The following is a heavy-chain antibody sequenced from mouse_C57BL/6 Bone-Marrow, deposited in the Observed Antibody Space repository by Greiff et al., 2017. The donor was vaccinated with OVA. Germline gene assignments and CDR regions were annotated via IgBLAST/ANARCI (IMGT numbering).Heavy chain of an antibody. V-gene: IGHV2-5*01. J-gene: IGHJ4*01. CDR1: GFSLTSYG. D-gene: IGHD6-2*01. CDR2: IWRGGST. CDR3: AKSPVVSFYAMDY. Sequence: VQLQQSGPGLVQPSQSLSITCTVSGFSLTSYGVHWVRQSPGKGLEWLGVIWRGGSTDYNAAFMSRLSITKDNSNSQVFFKMNSLQADDTAIYCCAKSPVVSFYAMDYWGQGTSVTVSS.